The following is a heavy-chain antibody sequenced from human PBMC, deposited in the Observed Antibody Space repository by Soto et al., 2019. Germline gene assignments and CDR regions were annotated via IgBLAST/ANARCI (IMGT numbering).Heavy chain of an antibody. V-gene: IGHV1-69*13. J-gene: IGHJ6*02. D-gene: IGHD5-12*01. CDR3: AREPRYSGYELPFGPYTQGWYYGMDV. Sequence: SVKVSGKASGGTFSSYAISWVRQAPGQGLEWMGGIIPIFGTANYAQKFQGRVTITADESTSTAYMELSSLRSEDTAVYYCAREPRYSGYELPFGPYTQGWYYGMDVWGQGTTVTVSS. CDR2: IIPIFGTA. CDR1: GGTFSSYA.